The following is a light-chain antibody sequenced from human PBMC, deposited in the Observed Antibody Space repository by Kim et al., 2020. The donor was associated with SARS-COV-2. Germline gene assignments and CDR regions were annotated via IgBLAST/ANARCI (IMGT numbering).Light chain of an antibody. J-gene: IGLJ2*01. CDR1: SSNIGNNF. V-gene: IGLV1-47*01. Sequence: QSVLSQAPSASGTPGQRVTISCSGSSSNIGNNFVYWYQQIPGTAPKVLIYKNHRRPSGVPDRFSGSKSGTSASLAISWLRSEDEGDYYCASWDDSLSGFVVFGGGTQLTFL. CDR2: KNH. CDR3: ASWDDSLSGFVV.